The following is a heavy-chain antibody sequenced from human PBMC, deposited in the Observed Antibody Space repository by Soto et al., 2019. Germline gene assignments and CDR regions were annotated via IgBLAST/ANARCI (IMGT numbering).Heavy chain of an antibody. V-gene: IGHV4-34*01. D-gene: IGHD3-22*01. CDR3: ARGAAPKYYYDSSGYYYGH. CDR2: INHSGST. J-gene: IGHJ4*02. CDR1: GGSFSGYY. Sequence: ASETLSLTCAVYGGSFSGYYWSWSRQPPGKGLEWIGEINHSGSTNYNPSLKSRVTISVDTSTNQFSLKLSSVTAADTAVYYCARGAAPKYYYDSSGYYYGHWGQGTLVTVSS.